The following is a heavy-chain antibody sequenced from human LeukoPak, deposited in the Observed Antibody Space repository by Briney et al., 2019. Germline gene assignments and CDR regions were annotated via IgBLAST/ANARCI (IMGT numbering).Heavy chain of an antibody. Sequence: SEILSLTCTVSGYSISSSSNWWGWIRQPPGTGLEWIGYIYHTGSTYYNPSLKSRVSMSVDTSKNQISLKLISVTAVDTAVYYCARTQGYCSSTSCYPSDYWGQGTLVTVSS. D-gene: IGHD2-2*01. CDR1: GYSISSSSNW. J-gene: IGHJ4*02. CDR3: ARTQGYCSSTSCYPSDY. CDR2: IYHTGST. V-gene: IGHV4-28*01.